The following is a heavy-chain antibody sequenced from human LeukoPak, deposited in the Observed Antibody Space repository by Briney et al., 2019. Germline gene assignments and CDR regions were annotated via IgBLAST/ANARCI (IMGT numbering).Heavy chain of an antibody. CDR2: MNPNSGNT. Sequence: ASVKVSCKASGYTFTSYDINWVRQAPGQGLEWMGWMNPNSGNTGYAQKFQGRVTITRNTSISTAYMELSSLRSEDTAVYYCAREGRSHPYYYYMDVWGKGTTVAVSS. D-gene: IGHD3-3*01. V-gene: IGHV1-8*03. CDR3: AREGRSHPYYYYMDV. CDR1: GYTFTSYD. J-gene: IGHJ6*03.